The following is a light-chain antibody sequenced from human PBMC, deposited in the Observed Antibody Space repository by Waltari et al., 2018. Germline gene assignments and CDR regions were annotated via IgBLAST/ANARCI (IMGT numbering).Light chain of an antibody. V-gene: IGKV1-5*03. J-gene: IGKJ1*01. Sequence: DIQMTQAPSTLSPSVGDTVFIPCRASQSITTSLAWYQQKPGKAPGVLIYGASNLESGVPSRFSGSGSGTEFTLTISSLQPDDFATYYCQQYKSYKTFGQGTRVEIK. CDR1: QSITTS. CDR2: GAS. CDR3: QQYKSYKT.